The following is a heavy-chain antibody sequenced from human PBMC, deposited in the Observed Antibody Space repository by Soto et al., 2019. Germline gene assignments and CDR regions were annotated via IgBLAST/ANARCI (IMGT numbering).Heavy chain of an antibody. J-gene: IGHJ4*02. V-gene: IGHV3-7*01. CDR3: AYTPTLNGN. D-gene: IGHD3-16*01. CDR2: IKQDGSEK. CDR1: GFTFSQYW. Sequence: EVQLVGSGGGLVQPGGSLRLSCAGSGFTFSQYWMNWVRQAPGKGLEWVANIKQDGSEKHYVDSVKGRFTISRDNAKSSMFLQMNSLRAEDTAVYYCAYTPTLNGNLGQGTLVTVSS.